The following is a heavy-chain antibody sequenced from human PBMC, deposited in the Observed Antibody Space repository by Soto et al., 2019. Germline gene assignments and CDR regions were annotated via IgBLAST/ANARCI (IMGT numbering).Heavy chain of an antibody. V-gene: IGHV3-30-3*02. D-gene: IGHD4-17*01. J-gene: IGHJ2*01. CDR3: AKGGYFFLKCYGDHRDLHSFPTRRSSDL. Sequence: PEKGLEWVAVISYDGSNKYYADTVKGRFTISRDNSKNTLYLQMHSLRAEDTAVYYCAKGGYFFLKCYGDHRDLHSFPTRRSSDL. CDR2: ISYDGSNK.